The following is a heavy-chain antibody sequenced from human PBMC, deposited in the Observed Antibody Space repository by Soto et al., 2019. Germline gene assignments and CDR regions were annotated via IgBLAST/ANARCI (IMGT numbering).Heavy chain of an antibody. D-gene: IGHD5-18*01. V-gene: IGHV3-23*01. J-gene: IGHJ6*02. CDR3: XXGAMVTPYYYGLDV. Sequence: EVRLLESGGGLVQPGGSLRLYCAGSGFTSSNYSMSWVRQAPGKGLEWVSTTSGSGHYIQYRDSVKGRFTISRDNSKXXXXXXXXXXXXXXXXXXXXXXGAMVTPYYYGLDVWGQGTTVTVSS. CDR1: GFTSSNYS. CDR2: TSGSGHYI.